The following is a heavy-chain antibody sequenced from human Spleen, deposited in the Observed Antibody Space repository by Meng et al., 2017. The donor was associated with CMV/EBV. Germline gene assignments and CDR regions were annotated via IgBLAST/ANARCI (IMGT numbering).Heavy chain of an antibody. J-gene: IGHJ6*02. CDR1: GYSFTSYW. CDR2: IYPGDSDT. V-gene: IGHV5-51*01. CDR3: ARHREVAGGYYYYGMDV. Sequence: GESLKISCKGSGYSFTSYWIGWVRQMPGKGLEWMGIIYPGDSDTRYSPSFQGQVTISADKSISTAYLQWSSLKASDTAMYYCARHREVAGGYYYYGMDVWGQGTTVTVSS. D-gene: IGHD6-19*01.